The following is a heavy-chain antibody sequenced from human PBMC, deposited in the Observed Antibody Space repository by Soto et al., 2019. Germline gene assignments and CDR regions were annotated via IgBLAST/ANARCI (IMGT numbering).Heavy chain of an antibody. V-gene: IGHV1-8*01. CDR1: GYTFTSYD. J-gene: IGHJ5*02. CDR3: ASKWSGYYGFGP. CDR2: MNPNSGNT. D-gene: IGHD3-3*01. Sequence: ASVKVSCKASGYTFTSYDINWVRQATGQGLEWMGWMNPNSGNTGYAQKFQGRVTMTRNTSISTAYMELSSLRSEDTAVYYCASKWSGYYGFGPWGHGSLVTVSS.